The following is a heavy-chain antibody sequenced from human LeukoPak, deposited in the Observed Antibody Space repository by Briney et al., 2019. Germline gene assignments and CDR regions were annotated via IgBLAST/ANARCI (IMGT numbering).Heavy chain of an antibody. D-gene: IGHD2-15*01. V-gene: IGHV4-34*01. Sequence: SETLSLTCAVYGGSFSGYYWSWIRQPPGKGLEWIGEINHSGSTNYNPSLKSRVTISVDTSKNQFSLKLSSVTAADTAVYYCARAWPIVVVVAATGIDAFGIWGQGTMVTVSS. J-gene: IGHJ3*02. CDR2: INHSGST. CDR3: ARAWPIVVVVAATGIDAFGI. CDR1: GGSFSGYY.